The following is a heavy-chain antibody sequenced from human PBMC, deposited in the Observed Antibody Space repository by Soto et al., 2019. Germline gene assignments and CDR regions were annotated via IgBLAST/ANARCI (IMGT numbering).Heavy chain of an antibody. CDR2: IYQSGVT. CDR3: AGMPHPGRLTFDP. V-gene: IGHV4-30-2*01. CDR1: GDSYSISTYS. D-gene: IGHD2-2*01. Sequence: SETLSLTCNMSGDSYSISTYSWSWIRQPPGKALQWIGFIYQSGVTSYNPSLASRVSISLDRSNNQCSLKLKSVTAADTAVYFCAGMPHPGRLTFDPWGPGTLVTVSS. J-gene: IGHJ5*02.